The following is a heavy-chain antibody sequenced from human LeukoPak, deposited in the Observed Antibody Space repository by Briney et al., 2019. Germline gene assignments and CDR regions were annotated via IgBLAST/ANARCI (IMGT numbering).Heavy chain of an antibody. Sequence: GGSLRLSCVASGFTFSTYGTHWVRQAPGKGLEWVAVIRSDGSSEYYADSVKGRFIISRDNSQNTLYLQMNSLRAEDTAMYYCARYCSGGTCYVGLIWGQGTLVTVSS. CDR3: ARYCSGGTCYVGLI. D-gene: IGHD2-15*01. V-gene: IGHV3-33*01. CDR2: IRSDGSSE. J-gene: IGHJ4*02. CDR1: GFTFSTYG.